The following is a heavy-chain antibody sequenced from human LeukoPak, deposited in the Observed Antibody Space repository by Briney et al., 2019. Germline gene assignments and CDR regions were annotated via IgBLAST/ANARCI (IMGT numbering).Heavy chain of an antibody. J-gene: IGHJ4*02. CDR2: INPNSGDT. D-gene: IGHD3-9*01. Sequence: ASVKVSCKTSGCTFTDYYMFWLRRAPGQGLEWVGWINPNSGDTHYAQKFQGRVTMTRDTSISTAYMELSRLISDDTAVYYCARDLGSRNIWTDYCDYWGQGTLVTVSS. V-gene: IGHV1-2*02. CDR3: ARDLGSRNIWTDYCDY. CDR1: GCTFTDYY.